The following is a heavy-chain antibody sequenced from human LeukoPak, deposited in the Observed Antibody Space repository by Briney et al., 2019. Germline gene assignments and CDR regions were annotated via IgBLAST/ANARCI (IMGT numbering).Heavy chain of an antibody. CDR2: IYTSGST. CDR3: ARGLRKIDSSGYYYRYNWFDP. Sequence: SETLSLTCTVSGGSISSYYWSWIRQPPGKGLEWIGYIYTSGSTNYNPSLKSRVTMSVDTSKNQFSLKLSSVTAADTAVYYCARGLRKIDSSGYYYRYNWFDPWGQGTLVTVSS. CDR1: GGSISSYY. J-gene: IGHJ5*02. V-gene: IGHV4-4*08. D-gene: IGHD3-22*01.